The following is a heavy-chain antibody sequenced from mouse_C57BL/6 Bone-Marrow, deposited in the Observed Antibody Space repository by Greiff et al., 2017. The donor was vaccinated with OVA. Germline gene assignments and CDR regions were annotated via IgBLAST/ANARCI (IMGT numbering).Heavy chain of an antibody. J-gene: IGHJ1*03. Sequence: EVQLQQSGPELVKPGASVKISCKASGYTFTDYYMNWVKQSHGKSLEWIGDINPNNGGTSYNQKFKGKATLTVDKSSSTAYMALRSLTSEDSAVYYCGGYGSSQDYWYFDVWGTGTTVTVSS. CDR2: INPNNGGT. CDR1: GYTFTDYY. CDR3: GGYGSSQDYWYFDV. D-gene: IGHD1-1*01. V-gene: IGHV1-26*01.